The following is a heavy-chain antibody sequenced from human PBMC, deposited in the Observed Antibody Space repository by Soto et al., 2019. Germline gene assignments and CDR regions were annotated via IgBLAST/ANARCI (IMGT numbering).Heavy chain of an antibody. J-gene: IGHJ4*02. Sequence: EVQLLESGGGLVQTGGSLRLSCAASGFTFNNYAMSWVRQAPGKGLEWVSLISGSGATTAYADSVRGRFTISRDNSRNTVYLHMSSLRAEDTGVYYCAKGSTLFGVVSNWGQGTLVTVSS. CDR2: ISGSGATT. V-gene: IGHV3-23*01. CDR3: AKGSTLFGVVSN. D-gene: IGHD3-3*01. CDR1: GFTFNNYA.